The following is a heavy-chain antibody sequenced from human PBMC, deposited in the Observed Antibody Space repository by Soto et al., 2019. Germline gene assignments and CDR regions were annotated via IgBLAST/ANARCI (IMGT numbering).Heavy chain of an antibody. CDR3: ANPYGSGSYHDYYYYMDV. CDR2: ISGSGCST. D-gene: IGHD3-10*01. CDR1: GFTFSSYA. V-gene: IGHV3-23*01. J-gene: IGHJ6*03. Sequence: GGSLRLCCAASGFTFSSYAMSWVRQAPGKGLEWVSAISGSGCSTYYADSVKGRFTISRDNSKNTLYLQMNSLRAEDTAVYYCANPYGSGSYHDYYYYMDVWGKGTTVTVSS.